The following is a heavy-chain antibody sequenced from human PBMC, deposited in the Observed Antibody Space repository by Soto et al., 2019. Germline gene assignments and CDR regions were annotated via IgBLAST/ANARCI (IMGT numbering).Heavy chain of an antibody. J-gene: IGHJ2*01. CDR2: IIPIFGTA. CDR1: EDTFRNYA. D-gene: IGHD3-22*01. Sequence: QVELVQSGAEVKKPGSSVKVSCQASEDTFRNYAISWVRQAPGQGLEWMRGIIPIFGTANYAQKFKGRVTIPADTSANTVYWELSRLRSEDTAVYYCESTKYDSSAYYYWYLGLWGRGTLVTVS. CDR3: ESTKYDSSAYYYWYLGL. V-gene: IGHV1-69*06.